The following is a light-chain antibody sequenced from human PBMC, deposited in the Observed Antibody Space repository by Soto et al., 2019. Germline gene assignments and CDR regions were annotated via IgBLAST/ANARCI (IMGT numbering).Light chain of an antibody. Sequence: DIQMTQSPSSLSASVGDRVTITCRASQNIGRFLNCYQQISGKAPKALIYASSSLQTGVPSRFSASGYGTDFTLTITSLQPEEFGTYYCQQTDSVPHSFGQG. CDR3: QQTDSVPHS. CDR2: ASS. J-gene: IGKJ1*01. CDR1: QNIGRF. V-gene: IGKV1-39*01.